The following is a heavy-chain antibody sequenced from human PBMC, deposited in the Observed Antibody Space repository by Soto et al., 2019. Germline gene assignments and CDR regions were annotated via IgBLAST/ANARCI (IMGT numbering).Heavy chain of an antibody. J-gene: IGHJ4*02. V-gene: IGHV1-18*01. CDR1: GYTFTSYG. D-gene: IGHD3-3*01. Sequence: ASVKGSCKASGYTFTSYGISWVRQAPGQGLEWMGWISAYNGNTNYAQKLQGRVTMTTDTSTSTAYMELRSLRSDDTAVYYCARDMGVNFGAVIRFDYWGQATLVTVSS. CDR2: ISAYNGNT. CDR3: ARDMGVNFGAVIRFDY.